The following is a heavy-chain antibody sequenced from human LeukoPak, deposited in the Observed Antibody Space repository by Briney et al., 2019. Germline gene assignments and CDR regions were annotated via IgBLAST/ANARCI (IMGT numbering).Heavy chain of an antibody. J-gene: IGHJ6*03. CDR1: GFTFSSYA. CDR2: ISYDGSNK. V-gene: IGHV3-30*04. Sequence: GGSLRLSCAASGFTFSSYAMHWVRQAPGKGLEWVAVISYDGSNKYYADSVKGRFTISRDNSKNTLYLQMNSLRAEDTAVYYCARASYYGWTYYYYMDVWGKGTTVTVSS. CDR3: ARASYYGWTYYYYMDV. D-gene: IGHD3-10*01.